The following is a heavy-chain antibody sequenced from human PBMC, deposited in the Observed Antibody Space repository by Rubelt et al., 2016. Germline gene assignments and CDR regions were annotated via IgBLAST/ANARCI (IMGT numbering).Heavy chain of an antibody. Sequence: EVQLVESGGGLVQPGGSLRLSCAASGFTFTSYWMSWVRQAPGKGLEWVGNIKEDGSDKYYVDSVKGRFTISRDNSKNTLDLQMNSLRAEDTALYYCAKGIITSAYSARDVWGQGTTVTVSS. CDR1: GFTFTSYW. CDR2: IKEDGSDK. J-gene: IGHJ6*02. CDR3: AKGIITSAYSARDV. V-gene: IGHV3-7*03. D-gene: IGHD2-2*02.